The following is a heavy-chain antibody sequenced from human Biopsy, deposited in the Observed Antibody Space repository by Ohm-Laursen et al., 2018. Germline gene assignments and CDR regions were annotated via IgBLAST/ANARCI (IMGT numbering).Heavy chain of an antibody. CDR3: AADADGYYTEFDY. Sequence: GASVKVSCKASGGPSSNYAFSWVRRAPGQGLEWVGRIVPILGHLNYAQRFQGRASITADKSTTYVYMELSRLTSGDTAVYYCAADADGYYTEFDYWGPGTLVTVSS. CDR1: GGPSSNYA. J-gene: IGHJ4*02. D-gene: IGHD3-3*01. V-gene: IGHV1-69*04. CDR2: IVPILGHL.